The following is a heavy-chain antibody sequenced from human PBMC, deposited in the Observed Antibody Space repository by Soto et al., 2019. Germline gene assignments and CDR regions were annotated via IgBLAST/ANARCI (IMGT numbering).Heavy chain of an antibody. V-gene: IGHV5-51*01. D-gene: IGHD1-26*01. CDR3: ARHEGERSVQHFLDQ. Sequence: GESLKISCKGSGYSFPNYWIAWVRQMPGKGLEWMGIIYPGDSDTRYSPSFQGHVTISADKSITTAYLQWRSLKASDTATYYCARHEGERSVQHFLDQWGKGTMVTVSS. CDR2: IYPGDSDT. J-gene: IGHJ4*01. CDR1: GYSFPNYW.